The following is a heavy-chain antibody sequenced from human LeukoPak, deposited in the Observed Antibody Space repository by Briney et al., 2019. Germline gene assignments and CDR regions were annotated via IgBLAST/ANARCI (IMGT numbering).Heavy chain of an antibody. Sequence: GGSLSLSCAASGFTFSNYAMRWARQAPGKGLEWVSGITGSGGSTYYADSVKGRFTISRDNSKNTVYLQINSPTAEDTAVYFCGRDSRWAQPDYWGQGTLVTVSS. D-gene: IGHD5-24*01. J-gene: IGHJ4*02. CDR2: ITGSGGST. CDR3: GRDSRWAQPDY. CDR1: GFTFSNYA. V-gene: IGHV3-23*01.